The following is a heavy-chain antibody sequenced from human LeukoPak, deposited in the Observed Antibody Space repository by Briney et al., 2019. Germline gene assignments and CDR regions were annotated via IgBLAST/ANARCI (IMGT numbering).Heavy chain of an antibody. D-gene: IGHD3-10*01. CDR1: GFTFSSYS. J-gene: IGHJ3*02. CDR2: ISSSSSTI. V-gene: IGHV3-48*01. CDR3: ARDRWFGEFDAFDI. Sequence: PGGSLRLSCAASGFTFSSYSMNWVRQAPGKGLEWVSYISSSSSTIYYADSVKGRFTISRDNAKNSLYLQMNSLRAEDTAVYYCARDRWFGEFDAFDIWGQGTIVTVSS.